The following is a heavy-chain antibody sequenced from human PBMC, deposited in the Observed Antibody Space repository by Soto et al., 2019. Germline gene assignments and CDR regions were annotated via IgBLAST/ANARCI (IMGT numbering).Heavy chain of an antibody. V-gene: IGHV1-69*13. D-gene: IGHD6-13*01. J-gene: IGHJ4*02. CDR1: GGTFSSYR. CDR2: IVPIYRTA. CDR3: ARDSGAKLSSS. Sequence: GASVKVSCKASGGTFSSYRFNWVRQARGQGLEWLGGIVPIYRTADYAQKFQGRVTITADESRRTVYMELSSLKSQDTALYYCARDSGAKLSSSWGQGTLVTVSS.